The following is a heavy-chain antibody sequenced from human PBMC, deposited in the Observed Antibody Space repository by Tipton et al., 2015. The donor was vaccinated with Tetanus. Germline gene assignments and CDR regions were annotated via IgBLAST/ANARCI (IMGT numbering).Heavy chain of an antibody. D-gene: IGHD3-16*01. CDR1: GGSFSDYY. CDR3: AKGGGWGLIDS. CDR2: VYRSGST. J-gene: IGHJ4*02. Sequence: GLVKPSETLSLTCAVSGGSFSDYYWNWIRQPPGKGLEWIGEVYRSGSTSYNPSLKSRVTISVDTSKKQFSLRLNSVTAADTAVYYCAKGGGWGLIDSWGQGTLVTVSS. V-gene: IGHV4-34*01.